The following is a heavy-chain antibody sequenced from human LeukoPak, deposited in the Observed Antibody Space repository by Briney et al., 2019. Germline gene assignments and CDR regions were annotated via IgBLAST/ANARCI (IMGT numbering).Heavy chain of an antibody. V-gene: IGHV4-4*02. D-gene: IGHD6-6*01. J-gene: IGHJ5*02. CDR1: GGSISSGNW. Sequence: SGTLSLTCAVSGGSISSGNWWGWVRQTPGKGLEWIGEIAPSGNANCNPSLKSRVTMSVDRSKNQFSLDLNSVTAADTAVYYCAGRAGGYGSARPDHWGQGTLVTVSS. CDR2: IAPSGNA. CDR3: AGRAGGYGSARPDH.